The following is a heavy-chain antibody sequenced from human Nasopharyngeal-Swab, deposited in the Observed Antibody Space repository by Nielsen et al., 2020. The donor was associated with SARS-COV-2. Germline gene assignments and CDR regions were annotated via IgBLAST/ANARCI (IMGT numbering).Heavy chain of an antibody. V-gene: IGHV3-30*03. CDR3: ARDAPAHYGAFY. D-gene: IGHD4-17*01. CDR1: RFTFSSFA. CDR2: IAHDASNE. J-gene: IGHJ4*02. Sequence: SLTLSCAASRFTFSSFAMRWVRQPPDKGLGWVACIAHDASNEYYGDSVKGRFYISRDSSKNTLYRQMDSLRGEDTAVYYCARDAPAHYGAFYWSRGTLVTVSS.